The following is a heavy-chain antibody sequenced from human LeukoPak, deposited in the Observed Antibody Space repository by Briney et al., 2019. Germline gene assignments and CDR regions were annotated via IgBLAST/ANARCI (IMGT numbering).Heavy chain of an antibody. CDR3: AREYRDGYNDYYYYGMDV. V-gene: IGHV3-30*04. CDR1: GFTFDDYA. Sequence: PGGSLRLSCAASGFTFDDYAMHWVRQAPGKGLEWVAVISYDGSNKYYADSVKGRFTISRDNSKNTLYLQMNSLRAEDTAVYYCAREYRDGYNDYYYYGMDVWGQGTTVTVSS. D-gene: IGHD5-24*01. CDR2: ISYDGSNK. J-gene: IGHJ6*02.